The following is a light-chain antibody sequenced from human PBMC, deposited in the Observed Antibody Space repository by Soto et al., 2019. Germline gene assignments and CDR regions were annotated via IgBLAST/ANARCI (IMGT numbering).Light chain of an antibody. J-gene: IGKJ1*01. V-gene: IGKV3-15*01. CDR1: ESVTSN. CDR3: QQYYNWPRT. Sequence: EIVMTQSPATLSGSPGERATLSCRASESVTSNLAWYQQIPGQPPRLLIYGVSSRATGIPARFSGSGAGTEFTLTISSLQSEDFAVYYCQQYYNWPRTFGQGTKVDI. CDR2: GVS.